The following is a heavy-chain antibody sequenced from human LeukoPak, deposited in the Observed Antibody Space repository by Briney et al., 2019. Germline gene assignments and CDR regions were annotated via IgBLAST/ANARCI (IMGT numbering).Heavy chain of an antibody. CDR3: ARQNRYSSSSEFDY. D-gene: IGHD6-6*01. Sequence: SETLSLTCTVSGGSISSYYWSWIRQPPGKGLEWIGYIYASGSTSYNPSLKSRVTISVDTSRNHLSLKLGSVTAADTAVYYCARQNRYSSSSEFDYWGLGTLVTVSS. CDR2: IYASGST. V-gene: IGHV4-59*08. J-gene: IGHJ4*02. CDR1: GGSISSYY.